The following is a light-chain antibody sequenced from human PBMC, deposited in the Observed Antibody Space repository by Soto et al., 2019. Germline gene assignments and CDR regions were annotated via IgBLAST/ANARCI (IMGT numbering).Light chain of an antibody. CDR1: QSVTSSY. J-gene: IGKJ3*01. V-gene: IGKV3-20*01. Sequence: EIVLTQSPGTLSLSPGERVTLSCRASQSVTSSYIAWYQQKPGQAPRVLIYGTSIRASGVPERFSGGGSGTDFTLTITRLEPEDFAVYYCQQYGSSLFTFGPGTKVDIK. CDR2: GTS. CDR3: QQYGSSLFT.